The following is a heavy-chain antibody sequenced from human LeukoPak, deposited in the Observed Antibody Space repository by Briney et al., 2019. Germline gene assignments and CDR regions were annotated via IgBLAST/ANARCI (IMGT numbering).Heavy chain of an antibody. V-gene: IGHV1-18*01. CDR2: ISAYNGNT. J-gene: IGHJ4*02. Sequence: ASVKVSCKASGYTFTSYGISWVRQAPGQGLEWMGWISAYNGNTNNAQKLQGRVTMTRDMSTSTVYMELSSLRSEDTAVYYCARGPPGYCSGGSCQIDYWGQGTLVTVSS. D-gene: IGHD2-15*01. CDR1: GYTFTSYG. CDR3: ARGPPGYCSGGSCQIDY.